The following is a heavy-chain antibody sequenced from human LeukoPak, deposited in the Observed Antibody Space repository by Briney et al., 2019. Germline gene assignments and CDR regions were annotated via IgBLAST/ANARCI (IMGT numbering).Heavy chain of an antibody. V-gene: IGHV4-59*08. J-gene: IGHJ4*02. CDR1: GGSISSYY. CDR2: IYYSGST. CDR3: ARQGSWYGGGYFDY. D-gene: IGHD6-13*01. Sequence: SETLSLTCTVSGGSISSYYWSWIRQPPGKGLEWIGYIYYSGSTSYNPSLKSRVTISVDTSKNQFSLKLSSVTAADTAVYYCARQGSWYGGGYFDYWGQGTLVTVSS.